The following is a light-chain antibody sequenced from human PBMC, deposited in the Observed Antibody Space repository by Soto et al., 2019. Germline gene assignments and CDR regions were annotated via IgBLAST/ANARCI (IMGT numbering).Light chain of an antibody. Sequence: IQMTQSPSLLSAYVXXRVTXTCPASQGISSWLDWYQKKPGKAPRXXIYEASSLESGVPSRFSGSGSGTEFTLTISSLQPDDFATYFCQQYNSYPSTCGQGTRL. CDR2: EAS. CDR1: QGISSW. V-gene: IGKV1-5*01. CDR3: QQYNSYPST. J-gene: IGKJ5*01.